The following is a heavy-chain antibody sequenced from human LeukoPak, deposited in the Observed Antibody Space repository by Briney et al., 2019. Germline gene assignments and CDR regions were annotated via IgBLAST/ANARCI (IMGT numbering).Heavy chain of an antibody. D-gene: IGHD6-19*01. CDR1: GFTFSSYW. CDR2: IKQDGSEK. J-gene: IGHJ4*02. CDR3: ARDAIAVAGTWFGY. Sequence: GGSLRLSCAASGFTFSSYWMSWVRQAPGKGLEWVANIKQDGSEKYYVDSVKGRFTISRDNAKNSLYLQMNSLRAEDTAVYYCARDAIAVAGTWFGYWGQGTLVTVSS. V-gene: IGHV3-7*01.